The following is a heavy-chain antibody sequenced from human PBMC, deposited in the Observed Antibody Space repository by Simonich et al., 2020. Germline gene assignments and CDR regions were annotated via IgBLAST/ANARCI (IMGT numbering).Heavy chain of an antibody. D-gene: IGHD6-13*01. V-gene: IGHV3-21*01. Sequence: GGGLVKPGGSLSLSCAASGFTFSSYSRNWVRQAPGKGLEWVSSISSSSSYIYYADSVKGRFTISRDNAKNSLYLQMNSLRAEDTAVYYCAREGYSSSAEYFQHWGQGTLVTVSS. CDR3: AREGYSSSAEYFQH. J-gene: IGHJ1*01. CDR1: GFTFSSYS. CDR2: ISSSSSYI.